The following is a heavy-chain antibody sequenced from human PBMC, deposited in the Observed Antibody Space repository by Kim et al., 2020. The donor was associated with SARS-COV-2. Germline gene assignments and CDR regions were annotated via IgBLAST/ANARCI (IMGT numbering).Heavy chain of an antibody. Sequence: ASVKVSCKASGYTFTSYYMHWVRQAPGQGLEWMGIINPSGGSTSYAQKFQGRVTMTRDTSTSTVYMELSSLRSEDTAVYYCARDKGGSGSYYNGFYYYYGMDVWGQGTTVTVSS. D-gene: IGHD3-10*01. CDR1: GYTFTSYY. CDR3: ARDKGGSGSYYNGFYYYYGMDV. CDR2: INPSGGST. V-gene: IGHV1-46*01. J-gene: IGHJ6*02.